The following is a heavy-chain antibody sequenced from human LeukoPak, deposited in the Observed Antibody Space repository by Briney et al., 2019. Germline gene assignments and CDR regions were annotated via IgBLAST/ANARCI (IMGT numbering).Heavy chain of an antibody. D-gene: IGHD1-26*01. CDR2: ISSTSTYI. V-gene: IGHV3-21*06. J-gene: IGHJ4*02. CDR3: ARIIGISGTYPTDY. Sequence: GGSLRLSCAASGFTFRTYSMNWVRQAPGKGLEWVSSISSTSTYIYYADSMKGRFIISRDNARNSLYLEMNSLRAEDTAVYYCARIIGISGTYPTDYWGQGTLVTVSS. CDR1: GFTFRTYS.